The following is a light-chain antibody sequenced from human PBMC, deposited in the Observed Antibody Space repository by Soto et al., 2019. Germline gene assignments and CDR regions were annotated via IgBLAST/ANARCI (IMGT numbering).Light chain of an antibody. Sequence: QSALTQPASVSGAPGQSSTISFTGTSSDVGGYNYVSWYQQHPGKDPKLMIYDVSNRPSGGSNRFSGSKSGNTASLTISGLQAEDEADYYCSSYTSSDTLVFGGGTKLTVL. J-gene: IGLJ2*01. V-gene: IGLV2-14*01. CDR1: SSDVGGYNY. CDR2: DVS. CDR3: SSYTSSDTLV.